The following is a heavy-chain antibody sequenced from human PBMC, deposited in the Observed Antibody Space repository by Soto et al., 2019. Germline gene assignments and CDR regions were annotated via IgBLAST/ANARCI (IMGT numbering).Heavy chain of an antibody. CDR1: GFSLSTTAEG. CDR3: AHGSCSSADCYPNPYLDY. D-gene: IGHD2-2*01. CDR2: IYWDDDE. Sequence: QITLKESGPTLVKPTQTLTLTCTFSGFSLSTTAEGVGWIRQPPGKALEWLALIYWDDDERYSPSLKSRLTLTKDTSKNQVVLTMTNVEPVDTATYYCAHGSCSSADCYPNPYLDYWGQGILVTVSS. J-gene: IGHJ4*02. V-gene: IGHV2-5*02.